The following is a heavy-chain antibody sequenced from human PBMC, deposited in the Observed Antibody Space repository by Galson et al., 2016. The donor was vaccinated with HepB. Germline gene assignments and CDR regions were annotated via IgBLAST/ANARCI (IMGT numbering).Heavy chain of an antibody. CDR1: GFSISIYS. Sequence: SLRLSCAASGFSISIYSLNWVRQARGKGQEWVSAIRGSGTGTSYTDSVKGRFTISRDNSKNTLYLQMNSLRAEDAAVYYCAKISPVGYNSGWGGSFDIWGRGTMVTVSS. D-gene: IGHD6-19*01. V-gene: IGHV3-23*05. CDR3: AKISPVGYNSGWGGSFDI. CDR2: IRGSGTGT. J-gene: IGHJ3*02.